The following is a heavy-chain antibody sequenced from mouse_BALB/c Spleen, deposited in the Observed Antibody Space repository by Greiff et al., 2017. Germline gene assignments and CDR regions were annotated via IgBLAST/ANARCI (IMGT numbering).Heavy chain of an antibody. J-gene: IGHJ2*01. CDR2: IDPANGNT. CDR3: ASTAVFDY. V-gene: IGHV14-3*02. D-gene: IGHD1-2*01. Sequence: VQLQQSGAELVKPGASVKLSCTASGFNIKDTYMHWVKQRPEQGLEWIGRIDPANGNTKYDPKFQGKATITADTSSNTAYLQLSSLTSEDTAVYYCASTAVFDYWGQGTTLTVSS. CDR1: GFNIKDTY.